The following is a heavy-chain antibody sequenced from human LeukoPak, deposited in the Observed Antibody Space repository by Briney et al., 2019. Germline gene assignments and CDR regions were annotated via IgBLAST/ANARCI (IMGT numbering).Heavy chain of an antibody. Sequence: SETLSLTCTVSGGSISSYCWSWIRQPAGKGLEWIGRFCGSGSTNYNPSLKSRVTMSLDTSKNQFSLNLSSVTAADTAVYYCARGLLFSSSRNNWFDPWGQGTLVTVSS. J-gene: IGHJ5*02. D-gene: IGHD6-13*01. CDR1: GGSISSYC. CDR2: FCGSGST. V-gene: IGHV4-4*07. CDR3: ARGLLFSSSRNNWFDP.